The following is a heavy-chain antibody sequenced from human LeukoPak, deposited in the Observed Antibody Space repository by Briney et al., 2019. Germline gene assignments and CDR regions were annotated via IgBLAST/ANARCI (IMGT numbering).Heavy chain of an antibody. CDR2: ISGSGGST. V-gene: IGHV3-23*01. CDR1: GFTFSSYA. D-gene: IGHD3-16*01. J-gene: IGHJ4*02. CDR3: AKERWWGSYIALSSFDY. Sequence: GGSLRLSCAASGFTFSSYAMSWVRQAPGKGLEWVSAISGSGGSTYYADSVKGRFTISRDNSKNTLYLQMNSLRAEDTAVYYCAKERWWGSYIALSSFDYWGQGTLVTVSS.